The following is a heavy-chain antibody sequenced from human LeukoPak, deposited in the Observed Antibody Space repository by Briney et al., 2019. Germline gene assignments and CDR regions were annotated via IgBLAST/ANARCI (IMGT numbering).Heavy chain of an antibody. Sequence: ASVKVSCKASGYTFTSYGISRVRQAPGQGLEWMGWISAYNGNTNYAQKLQGRVTMTTDTSTSTAYMELRSLRSDDTAVYYCAREVPLGYCSGGSCPFDYWGQGTLVTVSS. D-gene: IGHD2-15*01. CDR3: AREVPLGYCSGGSCPFDY. J-gene: IGHJ4*02. CDR1: GYTFTSYG. CDR2: ISAYNGNT. V-gene: IGHV1-18*04.